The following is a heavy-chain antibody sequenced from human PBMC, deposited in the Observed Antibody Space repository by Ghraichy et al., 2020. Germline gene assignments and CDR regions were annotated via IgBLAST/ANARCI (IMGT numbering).Heavy chain of an antibody. D-gene: IGHD6-13*01. J-gene: IGHJ4*02. Sequence: GASLRLSCAASGFTFSGSAMHWVRQASGKGLEWVGRIRSKANSYATAYAASVKGRFTISRDDSKNTAYLQMNSLKTEDTAVYYCTRLAQPPFDYWGQGTLVTVSS. CDR3: TRLAQPPFDY. V-gene: IGHV3-73*01. CDR2: IRSKANSYAT. CDR1: GFTFSGSA.